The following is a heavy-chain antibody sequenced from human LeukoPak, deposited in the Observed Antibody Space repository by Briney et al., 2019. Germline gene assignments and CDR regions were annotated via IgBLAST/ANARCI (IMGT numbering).Heavy chain of an antibody. Sequence: SETLSLTCAVYGGSFSGYYWSWIRQPPGKGLEWIGEINHSGSTNYNPSLKSRVTISVDTSKNQFSLKLSSVTAADTAVYYCARDFSDSIVGATGFDYWGQGTLVTVSS. J-gene: IGHJ4*02. CDR1: GGSFSGYY. CDR2: INHSGST. CDR3: ARDFSDSIVGATGFDY. V-gene: IGHV4-34*01. D-gene: IGHD1-26*01.